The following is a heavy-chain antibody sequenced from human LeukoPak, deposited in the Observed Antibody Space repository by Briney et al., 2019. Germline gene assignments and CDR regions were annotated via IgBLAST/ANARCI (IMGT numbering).Heavy chain of an antibody. CDR1: GGSFSGYY. CDR3: ARGRGTRYYDYVWGSYRFDY. CDR2: INHSGST. V-gene: IGHV4-34*01. J-gene: IGHJ4*02. D-gene: IGHD3-16*02. Sequence: SETLSLTCAVYGGSFSGYYWSRIRQPPGKGLEWIGEINHSGSTNYNPSLKSRVTISVDTSKDQFSLKLSSVTAADTAVYYCARGRGTRYYDYVWGSYRFDYWGQGTLVTVSS.